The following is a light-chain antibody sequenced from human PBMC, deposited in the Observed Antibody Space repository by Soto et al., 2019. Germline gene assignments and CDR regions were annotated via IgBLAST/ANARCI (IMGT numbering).Light chain of an antibody. Sequence: TQMTQSPSSLSASVGDRVTITCRASQDIGIYLSWYQQKPGKVPKLLIYDESTLQSGVPSRFSGSGSGTDFTLTINNLQPEDFATYYCQQSYRTPYTFGQGTKVDIK. J-gene: IGKJ2*01. CDR3: QQSYRTPYT. CDR2: DES. V-gene: IGKV1-39*01. CDR1: QDIGIY.